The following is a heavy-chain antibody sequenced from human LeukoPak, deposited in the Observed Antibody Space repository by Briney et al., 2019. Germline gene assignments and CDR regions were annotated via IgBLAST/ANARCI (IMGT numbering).Heavy chain of an antibody. CDR2: ISYDGSNK. CDR3: ARPGYSYGEQAFDI. CDR1: GLTFSSYS. D-gene: IGHD5-18*01. V-gene: IGHV3-30*03. Sequence: PGGSLRLSCAASGLTFSSYSMNWVRQAPGKGLEWVAVISYDGSNKYYADSVKGRFTISRDNSKNTLYLQMNSLRAEDTAVYYCARPGYSYGEQAFDIWGQGTMVTVSS. J-gene: IGHJ3*02.